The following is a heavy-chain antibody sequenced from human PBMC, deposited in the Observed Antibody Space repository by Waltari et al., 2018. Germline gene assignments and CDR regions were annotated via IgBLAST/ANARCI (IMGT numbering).Heavy chain of an antibody. CDR1: GFPFSRYW. CDR3: ARDTAMVY. V-gene: IGHV3-7*01. CDR2: IKQDGSEK. J-gene: IGHJ4*02. Sequence: EVQLVESGGGLVQPGGSLRLSCAASGFPFSRYWMGWVRQAPGKGLEWVANIKQDGSEKYYVDSVKGRFTISRDNAKNSLYLQMNSLRAEDTAVYYCARDTAMVYWGQGTLVTVSS. D-gene: IGHD5-18*01.